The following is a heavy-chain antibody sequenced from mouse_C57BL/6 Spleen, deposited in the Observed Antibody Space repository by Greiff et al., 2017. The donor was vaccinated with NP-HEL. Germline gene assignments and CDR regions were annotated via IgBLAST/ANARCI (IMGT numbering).Heavy chain of an antibody. CDR2: IDPSDSYT. D-gene: IGHD3-3*01. CDR3: ARGGPRAWFAY. CDR1: GYTFTSYW. J-gene: IGHJ3*01. V-gene: IGHV1-59*01. Sequence: QVQLQQPGAELVRPGTSVKLSCKASGYTFTSYWMHWVKQRPGQGLEWIGVIDPSDSYTNYNQKSKGKATLTVDTSSSTAYMQLSSLTSEDSAVCYCARGGPRAWFAYWGQGTLVTVSA.